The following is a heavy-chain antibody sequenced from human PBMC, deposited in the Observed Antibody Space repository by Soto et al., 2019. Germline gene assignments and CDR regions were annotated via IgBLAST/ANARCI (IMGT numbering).Heavy chain of an antibody. Sequence: ASVKVSCKASGYTFTGYPIHWVRQAPGQGLEWMGWINAGNGDTKYPQKFQGRVTITRDTSASTAYMELSSLRSEDTAVYYCARDWARAEDVWGQGTTVTVSS. CDR3: ARDWARAEDV. V-gene: IGHV1-3*01. CDR1: GYTFTGYP. CDR2: INAGNGDT. D-gene: IGHD7-27*01. J-gene: IGHJ6*02.